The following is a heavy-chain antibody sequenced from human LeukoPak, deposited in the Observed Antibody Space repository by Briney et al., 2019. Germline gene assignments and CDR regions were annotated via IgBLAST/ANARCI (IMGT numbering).Heavy chain of an antibody. D-gene: IGHD4-23*01. Sequence: GGSLRLSCAASGFSFSTYGMHWVRQAPGKGLEWVAVIWFDGSNKYYADSVKGRFTISRDNSKDTLYLQMNSLRADDTAVYYCAGAVGPFDYWGQGTLLTVSS. V-gene: IGHV3-33*01. CDR3: AGAVGPFDY. CDR1: GFSFSTYG. CDR2: IWFDGSNK. J-gene: IGHJ4*02.